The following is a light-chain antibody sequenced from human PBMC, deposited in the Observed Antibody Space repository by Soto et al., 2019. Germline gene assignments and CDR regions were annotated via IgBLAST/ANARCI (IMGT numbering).Light chain of an antibody. CDR1: QSISSY. V-gene: IGKV1-39*01. CDR3: QQSDSTGTWT. CDR2: ATS. J-gene: IGKJ1*01. Sequence: DIQMTQSPSSLSASVGDRVTITCRASQSISSYLNWYQQKPGKAPKLLIYATSSLQSGVPSRFSGSGSGTEFTLTISSLQPEDFATYYCQQSDSTGTWTFGQGTKVEIK.